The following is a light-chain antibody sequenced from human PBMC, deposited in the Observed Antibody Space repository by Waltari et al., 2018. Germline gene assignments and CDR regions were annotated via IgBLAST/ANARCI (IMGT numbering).Light chain of an antibody. CDR2: KAS. CDR1: QSISSL. CDR3: QQYNSYSPFT. V-gene: IGKV1-5*03. J-gene: IGKJ2*01. Sequence: DIQMTQSPSTLSASVGDRVTITCRASQSISSLLAWYQQKQGKAPKLRIYKASSLESGVPSRFSGSGSGTEFTLTISSLQPDDFATYYCQQYNSYSPFTFGQGTKLEIK.